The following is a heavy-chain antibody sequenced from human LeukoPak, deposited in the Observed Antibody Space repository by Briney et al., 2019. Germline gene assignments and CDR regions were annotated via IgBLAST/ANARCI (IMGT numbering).Heavy chain of an antibody. Sequence: GGSLRLSCAASEFTFSTYPMSWVRQAPGKGLERVSLISDGAATTYYADSVKGRFTISRDNSKNTLYLQMISLRAEDTAVYYCANLNSGYATDFWGQGTLVTVSS. V-gene: IGHV3-23*01. D-gene: IGHD5-12*01. J-gene: IGHJ4*02. CDR2: ISDGAATT. CDR3: ANLNSGYATDF. CDR1: EFTFSTYP.